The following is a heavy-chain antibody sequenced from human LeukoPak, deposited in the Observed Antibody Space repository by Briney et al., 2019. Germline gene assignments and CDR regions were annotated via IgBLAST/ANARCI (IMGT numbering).Heavy chain of an antibody. CDR2: IWYDGSNK. CDR3: AKSPDGCNFWFDP. Sequence: GGSLRLSCAASGFTFSSYGMHWVRQAPGKGLEWVAVIWYDGSNKYYADSVKGRFTISRDNSKNTLYLQMNSLRAEDTAVYYCAKSPDGCNFWFDPWGQGTLVTVSS. V-gene: IGHV3-33*06. D-gene: IGHD5-24*01. CDR1: GFTFSSYG. J-gene: IGHJ5*02.